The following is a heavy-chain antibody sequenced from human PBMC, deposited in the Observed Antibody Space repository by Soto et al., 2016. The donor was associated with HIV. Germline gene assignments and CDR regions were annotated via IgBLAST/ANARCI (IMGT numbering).Heavy chain of an antibody. V-gene: IGHV1-8*01. CDR2: MNPNNGNT. D-gene: IGHD1-1*01. CDR1: GYTFTNYD. J-gene: IGHJ3*02. Sequence: QVQLVQSGAEVKKPGASVKVSCKASGYTFTNYDINWVRQATGQGLEWMGAMNPNNGNTDYGLQFQGRVAITRDTSISTAYMELSRLRSDDTAVYYCARVGYDWNDAGAFDIWGQGTMVTVSS. CDR3: ARVGYDWNDAGAFDI.